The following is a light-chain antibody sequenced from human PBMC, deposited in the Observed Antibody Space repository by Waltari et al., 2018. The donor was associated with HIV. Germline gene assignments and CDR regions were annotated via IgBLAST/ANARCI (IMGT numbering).Light chain of an antibody. V-gene: IGLV2-11*01. CDR1: SSDVGGYNY. CDR3: CSYAGSYTPVV. Sequence: QSALTQPRSVSGSPGQSVTISCTGTSSDVGGYNYVPWSQQPPGKAPKLMIYDVSKRPSGVPDRFSGSKSGNTASLTISGLQAEDEADYYCCSYAGSYTPVVFGGGTKLTVL. CDR2: DVS. J-gene: IGLJ2*01.